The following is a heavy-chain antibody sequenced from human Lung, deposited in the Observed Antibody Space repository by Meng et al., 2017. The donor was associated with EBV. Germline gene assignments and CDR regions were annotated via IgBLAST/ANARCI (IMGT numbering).Heavy chain of an antibody. D-gene: IGHD4/OR15-4a*01. CDR1: GDSINSRDYY. CDR3: ARAAGSLTMLPVF. V-gene: IGHV4-30-4*01. Sequence: QLYLNGSCTYLIKPLPTLSLSCSFHGDSINSRDYYWSWILQPPGQGLEWIGYIYYSGNPYYNPSLKSRVTMSVDTSKTKCSLKMTSVTAADTAVYFCARAAGSLTMLPVFWGRGTLVTVSS. J-gene: IGHJ4*02. CDR2: IYYSGNP.